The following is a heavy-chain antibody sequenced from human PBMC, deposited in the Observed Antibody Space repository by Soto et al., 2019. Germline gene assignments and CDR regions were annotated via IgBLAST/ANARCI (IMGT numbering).Heavy chain of an antibody. CDR2: IWYDGSNK. CDR3: ARETNRDLEYYYYYYGMDV. D-gene: IGHD2-8*01. Sequence: QVQLVESGGGVVQPGRSLRLSCAASGFTFSSYGMHWVRQTPGKGLEWVAVIWYDGSNKYYADSVKGRFTISRDNSKNTLYLQMNSLRAEDTAVYYCARETNRDLEYYYYYYGMDVWGQGTTVTVSS. J-gene: IGHJ6*02. CDR1: GFTFSSYG. V-gene: IGHV3-33*01.